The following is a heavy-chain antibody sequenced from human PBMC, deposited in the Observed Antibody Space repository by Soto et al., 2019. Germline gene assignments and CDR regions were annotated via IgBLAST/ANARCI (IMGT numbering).Heavy chain of an antibody. Sequence: EVQLLESGGGLVQPGGSLRLSCVVSGLTFRNYAMSWVRQAPGKGLEWVSGIYGFGDTPNYADSVKGRFTTSRDNAKNTVYLQMNSLRLEDTAIYYCANVDWNYGKDAWGQGTTVIVSS. CDR2: IYGFGDTP. V-gene: IGHV3-23*01. CDR1: GLTFRNYA. CDR3: ANVDWNYGKDA. D-gene: IGHD1-1*01. J-gene: IGHJ6*02.